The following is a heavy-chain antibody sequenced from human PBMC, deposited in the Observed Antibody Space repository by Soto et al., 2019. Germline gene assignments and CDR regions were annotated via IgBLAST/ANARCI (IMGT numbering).Heavy chain of an antibody. CDR1: GFIFSNYA. CDR3: VREASSSGLHLDH. Sequence: XGSLRLTFAASGFIFSNYAMSWVRQAPGKGLEWVSFISVSGSSTYYADSVKGRFTISRGNSKNTLYLQMNSLRAEDAAVYYCVREASSSGLHLDHWGRGTLVTVSS. CDR2: ISVSGSST. D-gene: IGHD6-6*01. V-gene: IGHV3-23*01. J-gene: IGHJ4*02.